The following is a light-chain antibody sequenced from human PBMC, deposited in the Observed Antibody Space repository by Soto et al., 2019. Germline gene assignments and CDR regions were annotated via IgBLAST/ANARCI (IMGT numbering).Light chain of an antibody. V-gene: IGKV3-20*01. CDR2: DAF. J-gene: IGKJ1*01. Sequence: IVLTQSPDTLSLSPGERATLSCRASQSVSSSQLVWYQQKPGQAPRLLIYDAFSRATGIPERFSGSGSGRDFTLTVSELETEDFGVYYCQPYTNSVWTLGQGTKVEIK. CDR3: QPYTNSVWT. CDR1: QSVSSSQ.